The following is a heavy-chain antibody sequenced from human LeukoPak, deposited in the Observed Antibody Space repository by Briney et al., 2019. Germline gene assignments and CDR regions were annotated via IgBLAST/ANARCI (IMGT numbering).Heavy chain of an antibody. J-gene: IGHJ6*02. CDR3: ARAGGYCSSTSCYAGGYYYYGMDV. D-gene: IGHD2-2*01. CDR1: GFTFSDYY. Sequence: PGGSLRLSCAASGFTFSDYYMSWIRQAPGKGLEWVSYISSGSTIYYADSVKGRFTISRDNAKNSLYLQMNSLRAEDTAVYYCARAGGYCSSTSCYAGGYYYYGMDVWGQGTTVTVSS. CDR2: ISSGSTI. V-gene: IGHV3-11*01.